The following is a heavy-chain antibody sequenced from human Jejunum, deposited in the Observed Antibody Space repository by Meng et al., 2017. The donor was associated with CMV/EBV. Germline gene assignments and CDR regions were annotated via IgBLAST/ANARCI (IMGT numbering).Heavy chain of an antibody. CDR1: GFDFSSHG. CDR3: ARDPHEFWSGKNWFDP. V-gene: IGHV3-30*02. CDR2: IRYDEGNK. J-gene: IGHJ5*02. D-gene: IGHD3-3*01. Sequence: GFDFSSHGMHWVRQAPGKGLEWVAFIRYDEGNKYFADSVKDRFTISRDKSRNTLYLHISSLRPEDTAVYYCARDPHEFWSGKNWFDPWGQGTLVTVS.